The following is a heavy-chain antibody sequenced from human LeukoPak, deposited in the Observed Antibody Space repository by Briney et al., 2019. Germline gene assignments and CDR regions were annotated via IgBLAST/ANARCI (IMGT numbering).Heavy chain of an antibody. V-gene: IGHV4-59*12. Sequence: SETLSLTCTVSGGSISSYYWSWNRQPPGKGLEWIGYIYYSGSTNYNPSLKSRVTISVDTSKNQFSLKLSSVTAADMAVYYCARGHSSVVTAIPYYFDYWGRGTLVTVSS. J-gene: IGHJ4*02. CDR3: ARGHSSVVTAIPYYFDY. CDR1: GGSISSYY. D-gene: IGHD2-21*02. CDR2: IYYSGST.